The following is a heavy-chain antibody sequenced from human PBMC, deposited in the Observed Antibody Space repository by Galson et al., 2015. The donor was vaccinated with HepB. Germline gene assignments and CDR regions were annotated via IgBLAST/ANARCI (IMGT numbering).Heavy chain of an antibody. D-gene: IGHD3-16*01. J-gene: IGHJ2*01. CDR3: ARGRGDTRDWYFGL. Sequence: SLRLSCAASGFTFRSYGMHWVRQAPGKGLEWVAVIWYDGSKTYYTDSVKGRFSISRDDSTSTLYLQMDSLRAEDTAVYFCARGRGDTRDWYFGLWGRGTLVTVSS. V-gene: IGHV3-33*01. CDR2: IWYDGSKT. CDR1: GFTFRSYG.